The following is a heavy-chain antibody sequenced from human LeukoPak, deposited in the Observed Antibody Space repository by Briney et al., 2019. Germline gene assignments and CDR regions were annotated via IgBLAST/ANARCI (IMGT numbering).Heavy chain of an antibody. D-gene: IGHD3-10*01. CDR2: ISAYNGNT. CDR1: GYTFTSYG. CDR3: ARDFGQLGEGCFDY. J-gene: IGHJ4*02. Sequence: GASVKVSCKASGYTFTSYGISWVRQAPGQGLEWMGWISAYNGNTNYAQKLQGRVTMTTDTSTSTAYMELRSLRSDDTAVYYCARDFGQLGEGCFDYWGQGTLVTVSS. V-gene: IGHV1-18*01.